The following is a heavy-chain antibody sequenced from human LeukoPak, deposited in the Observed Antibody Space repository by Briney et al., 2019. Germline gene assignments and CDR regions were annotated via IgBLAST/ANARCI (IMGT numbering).Heavy chain of an antibody. CDR1: GFTVSSNY. CDR2: ISGSGGST. D-gene: IGHD3-22*01. CDR3: ARGGYYYDSSNDY. Sequence: PGGSLRLSCAASGFTVSSNYMTWVRQAPGKGLEWVSGISGSGGSTYYADSVKGRFTISRDNSKNTLYLQMNSLRAEDTAVYYCARGGYYYDSSNDYWGQGTLVTVSS. V-gene: IGHV3-23*01. J-gene: IGHJ4*02.